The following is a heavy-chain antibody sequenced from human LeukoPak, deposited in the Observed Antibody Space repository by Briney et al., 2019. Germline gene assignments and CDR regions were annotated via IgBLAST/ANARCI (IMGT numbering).Heavy chain of an antibody. D-gene: IGHD1-26*01. CDR1: GGSISSYY. Sequence: PSETLSLTCTVSGGSISSYYWSWIRQPPGKGLEWIGYIYYSGSTNYNPSLKSRVTISVDTSKNQFSLKLSSVTAADTAVYYCARCRKWELLPYYYYYMDVWGKGTTVTVSS. J-gene: IGHJ6*03. V-gene: IGHV4-59*01. CDR3: ARCRKWELLPYYYYYMDV. CDR2: IYYSGST.